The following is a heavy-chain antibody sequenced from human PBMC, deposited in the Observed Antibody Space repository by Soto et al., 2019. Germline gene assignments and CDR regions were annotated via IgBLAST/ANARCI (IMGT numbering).Heavy chain of an antibody. CDR1: GFTFSSYA. D-gene: IGHD3-10*01. V-gene: IGHV3-23*01. CDR2: ISGSGGST. Sequence: EVQLLESGGGLVQPGGSLRLSCAASGFTFSSYAMSWVRQAPGKGLEWVSAISGSGGSTYYADSVKGRFTISRDNSKNTLYLQMNSLRAEDTAVYYCAKIPLYSGSRLNWFDPWGQGTLVTVSS. J-gene: IGHJ5*02. CDR3: AKIPLYSGSRLNWFDP.